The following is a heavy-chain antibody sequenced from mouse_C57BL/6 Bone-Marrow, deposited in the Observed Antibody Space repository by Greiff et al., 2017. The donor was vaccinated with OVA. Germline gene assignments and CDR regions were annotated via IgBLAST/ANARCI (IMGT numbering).Heavy chain of an antibody. J-gene: IGHJ3*01. D-gene: IGHD3-2*02. Sequence: QVQLKQPGAELVRPGSSVKLSCKASGYTFTIYWMHWVKQRPIQGLEWIGNIDPSDSETHYNQKFKDKATLTVDKSSSTAYMQLSSLTSEDSAVYYCAREDSSGYVGFAYWGQGTLVTVSA. CDR1: GYTFTIYW. V-gene: IGHV1-52*01. CDR3: AREDSSGYVGFAY. CDR2: IDPSDSET.